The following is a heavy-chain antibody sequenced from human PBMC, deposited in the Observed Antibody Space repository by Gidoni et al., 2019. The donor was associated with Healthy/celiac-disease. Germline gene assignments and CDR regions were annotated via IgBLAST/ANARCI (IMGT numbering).Heavy chain of an antibody. V-gene: IGHV1-3*01. Sequence: QVQLVQSGAEVKKPGASVTVSCKASGYTFTSYAMHWVRQAPGQRLEWMGWINAGNGNTKYSQKFQGRVTITRDTSASTAYMELSSLRSEDTAVYYCARRITMVRGADGRAFDIWGQGTMVTVSS. CDR3: ARRITMVRGADGRAFDI. J-gene: IGHJ3*02. D-gene: IGHD3-10*01. CDR2: INAGNGNT. CDR1: GYTFTSYA.